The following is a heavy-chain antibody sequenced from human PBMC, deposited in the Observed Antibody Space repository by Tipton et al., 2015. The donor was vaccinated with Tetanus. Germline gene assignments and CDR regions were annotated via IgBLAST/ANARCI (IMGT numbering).Heavy chain of an antibody. J-gene: IGHJ4*02. CDR1: GASISSGGYY. V-gene: IGHV4-31*03. D-gene: IGHD1-26*01. CDR2: IYFRGST. Sequence: TLSLTCTVSGASISSGGYYWTWIRQHPGKGLEWIGDIYFRGSTYYNPSLRSRVTISVDTSKNEFSLKLNSVTAGDTAVYYCARDQARGARGWKYFDSRGQGPLVTVSS. CDR3: ARDQARGARGWKYFDS.